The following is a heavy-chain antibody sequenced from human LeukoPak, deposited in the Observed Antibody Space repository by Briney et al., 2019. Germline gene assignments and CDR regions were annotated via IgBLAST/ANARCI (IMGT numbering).Heavy chain of an antibody. V-gene: IGHV1-69*06. Sequence: SVKVSCKASGYTFTSYAISWVRQAPGQGLEWMGGIIPIFGTTNYAQKFQGRVTITADKSTTTAYMELSSLRSEDTAVYYCATVRSWDNSYYMDVWGKGTTVTVSS. D-gene: IGHD6-13*01. CDR2: IIPIFGTT. J-gene: IGHJ6*03. CDR3: ATVRSWDNSYYMDV. CDR1: GYTFTSYA.